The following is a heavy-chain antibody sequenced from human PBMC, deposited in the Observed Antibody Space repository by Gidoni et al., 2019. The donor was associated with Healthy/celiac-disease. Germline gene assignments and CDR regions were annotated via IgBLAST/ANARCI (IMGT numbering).Heavy chain of an antibody. CDR1: GFTFDDYA. J-gene: IGHJ4*02. CDR2: ISWNSGRI. D-gene: IGHD3-3*02. Sequence: EVQLVESGGGLVQPGRSLRLSCAAYGFTFDDYAMHWVRQAPGKGLEWVSGISWNSGRIGYAGSVKGRFTISRDNAKNSLYLQMNSLRAEDTAFYYCAKELGRKGLDYWGQGTLVTVSS. V-gene: IGHV3-9*01. CDR3: AKELGRKGLDY.